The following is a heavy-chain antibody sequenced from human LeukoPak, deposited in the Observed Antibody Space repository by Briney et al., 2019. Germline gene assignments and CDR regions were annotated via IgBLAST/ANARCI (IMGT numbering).Heavy chain of an antibody. CDR2: IKSDGSNT. Sequence: PGGSLRLSCAASGFTFSSYWMHWVRQAPGKGLVWVSRIKSDGSNTNYADSVKGRFTISRDNAKNTLHLQMNSLRAEDTAVYYCARGRYYGSGRYYFDSWGQGTLVTVSS. V-gene: IGHV3-74*01. J-gene: IGHJ4*02. CDR1: GFTFSSYW. CDR3: ARGRYYGSGRYYFDS. D-gene: IGHD3-3*01.